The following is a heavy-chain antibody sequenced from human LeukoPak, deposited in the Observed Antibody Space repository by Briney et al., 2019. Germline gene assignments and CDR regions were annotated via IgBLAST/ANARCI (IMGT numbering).Heavy chain of an antibody. Sequence: SETLSLTCTVSGGSISSYYWSWIRQPAGKGLEWIGRIYTSGSTNYNPSLKSRVTMSVDTSKNQFSLKLSSVTAADTAVYHCARDPYGTAAAGVFDYWGQGTLVTVSS. CDR3: ARDPYGTAAAGVFDY. CDR1: GGSISSYY. V-gene: IGHV4-4*07. CDR2: IYTSGST. J-gene: IGHJ4*02. D-gene: IGHD6-13*01.